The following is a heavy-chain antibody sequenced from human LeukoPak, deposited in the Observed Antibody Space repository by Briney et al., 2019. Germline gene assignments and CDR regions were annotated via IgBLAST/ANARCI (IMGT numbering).Heavy chain of an antibody. CDR2: IYYSGST. CDR1: GGSISNNY. Sequence: SETLSLTCTVSGGSISNNYWSWFRQPPGKGLEWIGYIYYSGSTNYNPSLKSRVTISVDTSKSQFSLKLSSVTTADTAVYYCASHKGFWGQGTLVTVSS. CDR3: ASHKGF. V-gene: IGHV4-59*01. J-gene: IGHJ4*02.